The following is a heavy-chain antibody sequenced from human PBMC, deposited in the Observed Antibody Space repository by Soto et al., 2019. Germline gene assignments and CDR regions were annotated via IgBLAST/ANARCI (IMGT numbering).Heavy chain of an antibody. CDR1: GFTFTSFG. Sequence: GGSLRLSCAASGFTFTSFGMYWVRQAPGKGLEWVATIWFDGSEKYYADSVKDRFTISRDSSKNTLFLQMNSLRVEDTAVYFCARDRLYNSGYMDGWGKGTMVTVSS. D-gene: IGHD1-1*01. J-gene: IGHJ6*03. CDR3: ARDRLYNSGYMDG. CDR2: IWFDGSEK. V-gene: IGHV3-33*07.